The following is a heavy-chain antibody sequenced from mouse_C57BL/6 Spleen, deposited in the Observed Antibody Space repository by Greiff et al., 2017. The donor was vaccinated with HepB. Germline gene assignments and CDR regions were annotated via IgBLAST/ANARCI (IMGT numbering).Heavy chain of an antibody. V-gene: IGHV1-85*01. Sequence: QVQLKQSGPELVKPGASVKLSCKASGYTFTSYDINWVKQRPGQGLEWIGWIYPRDGSTKYNEKFKGKATLTVDTSSSTAYMELHSLTSEDSAVYFCARRRYYGSSHWYFDVWGTGTTVTVSS. CDR2: IYPRDGST. CDR1: GYTFTSYD. J-gene: IGHJ1*03. D-gene: IGHD1-1*01. CDR3: ARRRYYGSSHWYFDV.